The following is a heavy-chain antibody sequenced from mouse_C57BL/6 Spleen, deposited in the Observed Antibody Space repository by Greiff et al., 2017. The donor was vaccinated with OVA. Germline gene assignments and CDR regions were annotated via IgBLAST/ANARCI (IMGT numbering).Heavy chain of an antibody. Sequence: QVQLQQPGAELVKPGASVKMSCKASGYTFTSYWITWVKQRPGQGLEWIGDIYPGSGSTNYNEKFKSKATLTVDTSSSTAYMQLSSLTSEDSAVYYCARRGYGREAMDYWSQGTSVTVSS. CDR1: GYTFTSYW. CDR3: ARRGYGREAMDY. CDR2: IYPGSGST. J-gene: IGHJ4*01. D-gene: IGHD2-10*02. V-gene: IGHV1-55*01.